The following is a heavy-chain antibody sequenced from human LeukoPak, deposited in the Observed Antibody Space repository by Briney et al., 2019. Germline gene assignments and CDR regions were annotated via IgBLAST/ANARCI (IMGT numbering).Heavy chain of an antibody. CDR1: GGSISSYY. D-gene: IGHD3-3*01. CDR2: IYYSGST. Sequence: PSETLSLTCTVSGGSISSYYWTWIRQPPGKGLEWIGYIYYSGSTNYNPSLKSRVTISVDTSKNQFSLNLSSVTAADTAVYYCARDGRGETYNYDFWSGYYTGSPRRDYYYYMDVWGKGTTVTVSS. V-gene: IGHV4-59*01. CDR3: ARDGRGETYNYDFWSGYYTGSPRRDYYYYMDV. J-gene: IGHJ6*03.